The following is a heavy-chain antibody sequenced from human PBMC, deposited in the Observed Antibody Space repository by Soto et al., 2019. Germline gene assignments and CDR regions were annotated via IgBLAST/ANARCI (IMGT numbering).Heavy chain of an antibody. CDR2: FYDSGST. Sequence: QVRLQESGPGLVKPSQTLSLTCTVSGGSIGSGGYYWSWIRQHPEKGLDYIGYFYDSGSTDYNPSLKGRVTISVDTSKNQFSLMLRSVTDADTAVYYCARSPGGDGWFDPWGQGTLVTVSS. V-gene: IGHV4-31*03. J-gene: IGHJ5*02. CDR1: GGSIGSGGYY. D-gene: IGHD2-21*02. CDR3: ARSPGGDGWFDP.